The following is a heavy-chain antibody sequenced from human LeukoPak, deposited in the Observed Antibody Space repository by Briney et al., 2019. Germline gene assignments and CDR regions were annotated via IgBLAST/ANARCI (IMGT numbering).Heavy chain of an antibody. J-gene: IGHJ4*02. D-gene: IGHD3-10*01. V-gene: IGHV1-46*01. CDR2: INPSGGTT. CDR1: GYTFTSYY. Sequence: ASVKVSCKASGYTFTSYYMNWVRQAPGQGLEWMGIINPSGGTTSYAQKFQGRVTMTRDTSTSTVYMELSSLRSEDTAVYYCARRVPYGSGSYYNPLGYRGQGTLVTVSS. CDR3: ARRVPYGSGSYYNPLGY.